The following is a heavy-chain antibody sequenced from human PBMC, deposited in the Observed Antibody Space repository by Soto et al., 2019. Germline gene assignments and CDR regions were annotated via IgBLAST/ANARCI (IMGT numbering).Heavy chain of an antibody. CDR3: ARVFGQDEGYCSSTGCGLKNYYYYGMDV. Sequence: QVQLVQSGAEVKKPGASVKVSCKASGYTFTSYYMHWVRQAPGQGLEWMGIINPSGGSTSYAQKFQGRVTMIRGTYTSTVYMELSSLRSEDTAVYYGARVFGQDEGYCSSTGCGLKNYYYYGMDVWGQGTTVTVSS. V-gene: IGHV1-46*01. CDR1: GYTFTSYY. J-gene: IGHJ6*02. D-gene: IGHD2-2*01. CDR2: INPSGGST.